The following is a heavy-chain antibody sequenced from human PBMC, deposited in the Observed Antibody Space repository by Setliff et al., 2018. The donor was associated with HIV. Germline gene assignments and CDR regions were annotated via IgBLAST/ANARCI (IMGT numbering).Heavy chain of an antibody. CDR2: IYDRGGT. D-gene: IGHD2-21*02. Sequence: SETLSLTCTVSGGSISSYYWSWIRQPPEKGLEWIGYIYDRGGTNYNPSLKSRVTISLDTSKNQFSLKLSSVAAADTAVYYCAICGGDCYSLDYWGQGTLVTVSS. V-gene: IGHV4-59*08. CDR1: GGSISSYY. CDR3: AICGGDCYSLDY. J-gene: IGHJ4*02.